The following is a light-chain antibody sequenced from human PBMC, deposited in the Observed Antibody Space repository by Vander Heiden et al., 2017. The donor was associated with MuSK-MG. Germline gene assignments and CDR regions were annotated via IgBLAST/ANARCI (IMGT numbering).Light chain of an antibody. Sequence: QSALTQPASVSGSPGQSITISCTGTSRDVGGYNYVSWYQQHPDKAPKLMIYEVTNRPSGVSNRVSGSKSGNTDSLTISGLQAEDESDYYCSSYTSSSTLVFGPGTRVTVL. CDR1: SRDVGGYNY. CDR2: EVT. V-gene: IGLV2-14*01. J-gene: IGLJ1*01. CDR3: SSYTSSSTLV.